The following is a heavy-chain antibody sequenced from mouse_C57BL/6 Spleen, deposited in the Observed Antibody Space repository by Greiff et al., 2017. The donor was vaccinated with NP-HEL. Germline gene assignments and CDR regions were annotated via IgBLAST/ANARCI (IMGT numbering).Heavy chain of an antibody. J-gene: IGHJ2*01. CDR2: INPNNGGT. CDR3: ARRTYGSRYFDY. V-gene: IGHV1-18*01. D-gene: IGHD1-1*01. Sequence: EVQLQQSGPELVKPGASVKIPCKASGYTFTDYNMDWVKQSHGKSLEWIGDINPNNGGTIYNQKFKGKATLTVDKSSSTAYMELRSLTSEDTAVYYCARRTYGSRYFDYWGQGTTLTVSS. CDR1: GYTFTDYN.